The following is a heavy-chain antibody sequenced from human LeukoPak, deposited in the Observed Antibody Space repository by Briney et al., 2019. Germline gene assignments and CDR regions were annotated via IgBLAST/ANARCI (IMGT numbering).Heavy chain of an antibody. Sequence: SETLSLTCTVSGGSISSYYWGWIRQPPGKGLEWIGSIYYSGSTYYNPSLKSRVTISVDTSKNQFSLKLSSVTAADTAVYYCARHDFADSSGYYYYFDYWGQGTLVTVSS. J-gene: IGHJ4*02. CDR2: IYYSGST. D-gene: IGHD3-22*01. CDR1: GGSISSYY. CDR3: ARHDFADSSGYYYYFDY. V-gene: IGHV4-39*01.